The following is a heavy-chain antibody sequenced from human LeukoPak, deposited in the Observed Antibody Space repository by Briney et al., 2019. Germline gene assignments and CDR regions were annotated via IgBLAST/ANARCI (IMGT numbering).Heavy chain of an antibody. CDR2: IKQDGSEK. V-gene: IGHV3-7*01. D-gene: IGHD6-19*01. CDR1: GFTFSSYW. CDR3: ARVHPWQWLARRRFDY. Sequence: PGGSLRLSCAASGFTFSSYWMSWVRQAPGKGLEWVANIKQDGSEKYYVDSVKGRFTISRDNAKNSLYLQMNSLRAEDTAVYYCARVHPWQWLARRRFDYWGQGTLVTVSS. J-gene: IGHJ4*02.